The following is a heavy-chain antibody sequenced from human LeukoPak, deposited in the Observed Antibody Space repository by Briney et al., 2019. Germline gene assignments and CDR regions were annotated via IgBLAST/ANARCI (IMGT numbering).Heavy chain of an antibody. J-gene: IGHJ4*02. D-gene: IGHD1-14*01. Sequence: GGSLILSCAASGFTFSDYYMSWIRQAPGKGLEWVSYISSSSSYTNYADSVKGRFTISRDNAKNSLYLQMNSLRAEDTAVYYCARDRAGRHDYWGQGTLVTVSS. CDR1: GFTFSDYY. V-gene: IGHV3-11*06. CDR3: ARDRAGRHDY. CDR2: ISSSSSYT.